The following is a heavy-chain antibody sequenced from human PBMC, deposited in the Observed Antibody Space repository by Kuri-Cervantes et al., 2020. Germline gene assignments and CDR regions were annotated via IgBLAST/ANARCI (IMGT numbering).Heavy chain of an antibody. CDR1: GYTFTSYY. Sequence: ASVKVSCKASGYTFTSYYMHWVRQPPGQGLEWMGWINPNSGDTNYAQKFQGRVTMTRNTSKSTAYMELSSLRSEDTAVYYCARGLGSGSYYYYYYGLDVWGQGTTVTVSS. J-gene: IGHJ6*02. CDR2: INPNSGDT. D-gene: IGHD3-10*01. CDR3: ARGLGSGSYYYYYYGLDV. V-gene: IGHV1-8*02.